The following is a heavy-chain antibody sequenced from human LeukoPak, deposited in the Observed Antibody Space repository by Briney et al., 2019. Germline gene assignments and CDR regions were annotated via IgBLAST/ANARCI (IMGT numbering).Heavy chain of an antibody. V-gene: IGHV4-34*01. CDR1: GGSFSGYY. CDR2: INHSGST. CDR3: ARVLHLGELSLYYFDY. J-gene: IGHJ4*02. D-gene: IGHD3-16*02. Sequence: PSETLSLTCAVYGGSFSGYYWSWIRQPPGKGLEWIGEINHSGSTNYNPSLKSRVTISVDTSKNQFSLKLSSVTAADTAVYYCARVLHLGELSLYYFDYWGQGTLVTVSS.